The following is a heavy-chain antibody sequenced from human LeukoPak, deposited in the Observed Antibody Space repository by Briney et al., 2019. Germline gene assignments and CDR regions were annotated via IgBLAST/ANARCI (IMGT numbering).Heavy chain of an antibody. Sequence: GGSLRLSCAASGFTFSSYWMSWVRQAPGKGLEWVANIKQDGSEKYYVDSVKGRFTISRDNAKNSLYLQMNSLRAEDTAVYYCARDLDLESPGMDVWGQGTTVTVSS. CDR1: GFTFSSYW. D-gene: IGHD3-3*01. J-gene: IGHJ6*02. V-gene: IGHV3-7*01. CDR2: IKQDGSEK. CDR3: ARDLDLESPGMDV.